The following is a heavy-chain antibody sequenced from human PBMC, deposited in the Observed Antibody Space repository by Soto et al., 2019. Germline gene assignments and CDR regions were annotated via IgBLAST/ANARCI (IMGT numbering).Heavy chain of an antibody. J-gene: IGHJ5*02. D-gene: IGHD3-3*01. Sequence: GASVKVSCKASGYTFTGYYMHWVRQAPGQGLEWMGWINPNSGGTNYAQKFQGRVTMTRDTSISTAYMELSRLRSDDTAVYYCARDPTIFGTEGSNWFDPWGQGTLVTVSS. CDR1: GYTFTGYY. CDR2: INPNSGGT. CDR3: ARDPTIFGTEGSNWFDP. V-gene: IGHV1-2*02.